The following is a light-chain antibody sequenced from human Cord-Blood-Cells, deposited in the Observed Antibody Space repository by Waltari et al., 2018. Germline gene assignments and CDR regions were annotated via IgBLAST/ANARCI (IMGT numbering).Light chain of an antibody. J-gene: IGLJ3*02. CDR2: SNN. V-gene: IGLV1-44*01. CDR1: SSNTGSNT. CDR3: AAWDDSLNGPV. Sequence: QSVLTQPPSASGTPGRRVTISCFGSSSNTGSNTVNWYHQLPGTAPKLLTYSNNPRPSGVPDRFSGSKSGTSASLAISGLQSEDEADYYCAAWDDSLNGPVFGGGTKLTVL.